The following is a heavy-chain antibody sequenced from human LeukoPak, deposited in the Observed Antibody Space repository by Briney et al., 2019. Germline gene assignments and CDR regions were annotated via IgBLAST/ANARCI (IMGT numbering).Heavy chain of an antibody. V-gene: IGHV4-61*02. CDR1: GGSISSGSYY. CDR2: IYTSGST. D-gene: IGHD6-13*01. CDR3: ARDWVGSSPWYYYYYMDV. J-gene: IGHJ6*03. Sequence: SQTLSLTCTVSGGSISSGSYYWSWIRQPAGRGLEGIGRIYTSGSTNYNPSLKSRVTISVDTSNNQFSLKLSSVTAADTAVYYCARDWVGSSPWYYYYYMDVWGKGTTVTVSS.